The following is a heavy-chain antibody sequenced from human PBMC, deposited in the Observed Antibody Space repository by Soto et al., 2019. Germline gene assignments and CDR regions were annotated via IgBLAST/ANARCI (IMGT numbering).Heavy chain of an antibody. CDR1: GGSFCGYY. CDR2: INHSGGT. CDR3: ARDRQYYPFGSGYQNEGPYNMDV. D-gene: IGHD3-3*02. Sequence: PSETLCLTCAVYGGSFCGYYRTWIRQAPGKGLEWIGEINHSGGTSYNTSLKSRVTISVDTSKNQFSLILYSVTAADSAVYYCARDRQYYPFGSGYQNEGPYNMDVWGQGTTVTVSS. J-gene: IGHJ6*02. V-gene: IGHV4-34*01.